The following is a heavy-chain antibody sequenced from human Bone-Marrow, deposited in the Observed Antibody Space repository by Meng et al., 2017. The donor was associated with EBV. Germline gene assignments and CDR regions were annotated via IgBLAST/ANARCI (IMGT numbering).Heavy chain of an antibody. CDR1: GYTFTGYY. CDR2: INPNSGGT. CDR3: AMGLATDFDY. D-gene: IGHD5-12*01. Sequence: LGQFGAEGKNPGASLKVSCKASGYTFTGYYIHWVRQAPGQGLEWVGWINPNSGGTNYAEKFQGRVTMTRDTSITTAFMELSSLKSDDTAVYYCAMGLATDFDYWGQGTLVTVSS. V-gene: IGHV1-2*02. J-gene: IGHJ4*02.